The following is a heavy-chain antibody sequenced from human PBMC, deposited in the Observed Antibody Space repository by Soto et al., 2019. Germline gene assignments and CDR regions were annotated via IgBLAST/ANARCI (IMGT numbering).Heavy chain of an antibody. CDR3: ARDGHGLTTVTTVDY. V-gene: IGHV3-48*01. D-gene: IGHD4-4*01. CDR2: ISSSSSTI. Sequence: PGGSLRLSCAASGFTFSSYSMNWVRQAPGKGLEWVSYISSSSSTIYYADSVKGRFTISRDNAKNSLYLQMNSLRAEDTAVYYCARDGHGLTTVTTVDYWGQGTVVTVSS. J-gene: IGHJ4*02. CDR1: GFTFSSYS.